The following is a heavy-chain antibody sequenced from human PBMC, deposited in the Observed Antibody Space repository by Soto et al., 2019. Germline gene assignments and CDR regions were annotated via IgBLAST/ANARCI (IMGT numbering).Heavy chain of an antibody. Sequence: QVQLVQSGAEVKKPGSSVKVSCRASGGTFLDYAIGWVRQAPGQGLEWMGGYTPFYGRTNYAQSFQSAVTITADSLMSEVYMELSSLKSKDTALYYCVRYPLVRGDVRSIGVWGRGTTISVSS. CDR3: VRYPLVRGDVRSIGV. V-gene: IGHV1-69*06. J-gene: IGHJ6*02. CDR1: GGTFLDYA. CDR2: YTPFYGRT. D-gene: IGHD3-10*02.